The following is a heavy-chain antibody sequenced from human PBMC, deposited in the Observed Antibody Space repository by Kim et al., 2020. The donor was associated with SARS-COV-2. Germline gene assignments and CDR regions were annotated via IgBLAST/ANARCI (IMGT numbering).Heavy chain of an antibody. CDR2: ISGSGGST. CDR3: AVYGSGSYYIGY. D-gene: IGHD3-10*01. V-gene: IGHV3-23*01. CDR1: GFTFSSYA. Sequence: GGSLRLSCAASGFTFSSYAMSWVRQAPGKGLEWVSAISGSGGSTYYADSVKGRFTISRDNSKNTLYLQMNSLRAEDTAVYYCAVYGSGSYYIGYWGQGTLVTVSS. J-gene: IGHJ4*02.